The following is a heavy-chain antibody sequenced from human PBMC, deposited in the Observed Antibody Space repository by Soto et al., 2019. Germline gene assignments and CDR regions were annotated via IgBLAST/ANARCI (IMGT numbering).Heavy chain of an antibody. CDR3: ATTLVGATRHGDIDH. CDR2: IYYNGAT. V-gene: IGHV4-39*02. D-gene: IGHD2-15*01. Sequence: QMQLQESGPGLVRPSGTLSLTCGVSGASITSGHYYWAWIRQPPGKGLEWIGSIYYNGATNYNPSLAGRVAISMDTSKNHFSLSLRSTTASDTAFYYCATTLVGATRHGDIDHWGPGTLVTVSS. CDR1: GASITSGHYY. J-gene: IGHJ4*02.